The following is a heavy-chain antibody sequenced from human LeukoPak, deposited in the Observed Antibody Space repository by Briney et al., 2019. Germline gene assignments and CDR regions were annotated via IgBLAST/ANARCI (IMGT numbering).Heavy chain of an antibody. Sequence: SETLSLTCTVSGGSISSYYWSWIRQPPGKGLEWIGYIYYSGSTNYNPSLKSRVTISVDTSKNQFSLKLSSVTAADTAVYYCARLVRFGELISMSYFDYWGQGTLVTVSS. CDR2: IYYSGST. CDR3: ARLVRFGELISMSYFDY. J-gene: IGHJ4*02. CDR1: GGSISSYY. D-gene: IGHD3-10*01. V-gene: IGHV4-59*08.